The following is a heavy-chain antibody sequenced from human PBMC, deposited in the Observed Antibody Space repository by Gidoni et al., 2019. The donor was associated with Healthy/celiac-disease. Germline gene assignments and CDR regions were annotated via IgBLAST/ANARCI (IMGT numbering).Heavy chain of an antibody. D-gene: IGHD2-2*01. J-gene: IGHJ5*02. CDR3: ARGPGYCSSTSCFTFDP. V-gene: IGHV4-31*03. CDR2: IYYSGST. CDR1: GGSISRGGYY. Sequence: QVQLQESGPGLVKPSQTLSLTCTVSGGSISRGGYYWSWIRQHPGKGLAWIGYIYYSGSTYYNPSLKSRVTISVDTSKNQFSLKLSSVTAADTAVYYCARGPGYCSSTSCFTFDPWGQGTLVTVSS.